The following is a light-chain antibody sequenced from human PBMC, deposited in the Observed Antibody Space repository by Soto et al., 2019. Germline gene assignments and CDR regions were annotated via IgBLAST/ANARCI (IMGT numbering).Light chain of an antibody. CDR1: SSDVGGYNY. J-gene: IGLJ2*01. CDR3: RSYAGANAVV. CDR2: EVS. V-gene: IGLV2-8*01. Sequence: QSALTQPPSASGSPGQSVTSSCTGMSSDVGGYNYVSWYQQHPGKAPKLMIYEVSKRPSGVPDRFSGSKSGNTASLTVSGLQAEDEADYYCRSYAGANAVVFGGGTKVTVL.